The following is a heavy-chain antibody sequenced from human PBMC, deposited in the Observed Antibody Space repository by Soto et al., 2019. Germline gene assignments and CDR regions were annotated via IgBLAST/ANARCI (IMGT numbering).Heavy chain of an antibody. CDR1: GDSISSGDYY. Sequence: QVQLQESGPGLVKPSQTLALTCTVSGDSISSGDYYWSWIRQPPGKGLEWIGYIYYSENTYYNPSLKSRVSISVHTAKNRFPRKRSCVTAADTAVYYCARNLKRYSSPPAPLEYWGKRTLVTV. V-gene: IGHV4-30-4*01. D-gene: IGHD6-13*01. CDR2: IYYSENT. CDR3: ARNLKRYSSPPAPLEY. J-gene: IGHJ4*02.